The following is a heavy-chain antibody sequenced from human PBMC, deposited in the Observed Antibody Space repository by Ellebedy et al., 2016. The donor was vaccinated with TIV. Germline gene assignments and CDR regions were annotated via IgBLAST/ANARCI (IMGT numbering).Heavy chain of an antibody. CDR3: ATFGSLGH. CDR2: INNDGSST. J-gene: IGHJ4*02. D-gene: IGHD1-26*01. CDR1: GFTFSSCR. V-gene: IGHV3-74*01. Sequence: GESLKISCAASGFTFSSCRMHWVRQVPGKGLVWVSHINNDGSSTDYADSVKGRFTISRDTAKNTLYLQMNSLRAEDTAVYYCATFGSLGHWGPGTLVTVSS.